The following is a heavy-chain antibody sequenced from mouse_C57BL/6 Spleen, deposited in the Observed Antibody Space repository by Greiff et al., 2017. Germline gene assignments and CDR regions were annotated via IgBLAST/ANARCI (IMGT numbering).Heavy chain of an antibody. V-gene: IGHV5-17*01. Sequence: EVKLMESGGGLVKPGGSLKLSCAASGFTFSDYGMHWVRQAPEKGLEWVAYISSGSSTIYYADTVKGRFTISRDNAKNTLFLQMTSLRSEDTAMYYCARVPYDGYHFDVWGTGTTVTVSS. CDR3: ARVPYDGYHFDV. CDR2: ISSGSSTI. J-gene: IGHJ1*03. D-gene: IGHD2-3*01. CDR1: GFTFSDYG.